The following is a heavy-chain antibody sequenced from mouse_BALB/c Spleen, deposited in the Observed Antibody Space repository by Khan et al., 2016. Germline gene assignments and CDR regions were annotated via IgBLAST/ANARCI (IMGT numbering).Heavy chain of an antibody. CDR3: MRLRYYVDY. Sequence: EVQLLETGGGLVQPGGSRGLSCEGSGFTFSGFWMSWVRQTPGKTLEWIGDINSDGSALNYAPSIKDRFTIFRDNDKSTLYLQMSNVRSEDTATYFCMRLRYYVDYGGQGTTLTVAS. D-gene: IGHD1-1*01. CDR1: GFTFSGFW. CDR2: INSDGSAL. V-gene: IGHV11-2*02. J-gene: IGHJ2*01.